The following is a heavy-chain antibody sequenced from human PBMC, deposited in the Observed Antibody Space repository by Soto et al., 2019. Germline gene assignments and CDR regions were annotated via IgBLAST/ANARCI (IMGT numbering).Heavy chain of an antibody. J-gene: IGHJ4*02. CDR1: GFTFDDYA. D-gene: IGHD2-8*02. CDR2: ISWNSVAI. V-gene: IGHV3-9*01. Sequence: EVQLVESGGGLVQPGRSLRLSCAASGFTFDDYALHWVRQVPGKGLEWVSGISWNSVAIHYADSVKGRFTISRDNAKNSLYLQMNNLRDEDTALYYCAKATRLTDTGSDWGQGTLVTVSS. CDR3: AKATRLTDTGSD.